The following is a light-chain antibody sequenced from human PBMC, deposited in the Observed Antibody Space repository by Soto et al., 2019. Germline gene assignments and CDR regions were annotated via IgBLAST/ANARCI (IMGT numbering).Light chain of an antibody. CDR1: ESVSTF. J-gene: IGKJ5*01. CDR2: EAS. CDR3: QQHGTSPIT. Sequence: EIVMTQSPATLSLSPGERATLSCRASESVSTFLAWYQQKPGQAPRIIIYEASSRATGIPDRFSGSVSGTDGTLTISRLEKEDCSVYYCQQHGTSPITFGQGTRLEIK. V-gene: IGKV3-20*01.